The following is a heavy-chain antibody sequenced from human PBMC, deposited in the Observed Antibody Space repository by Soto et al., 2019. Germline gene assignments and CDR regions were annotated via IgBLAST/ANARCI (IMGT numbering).Heavy chain of an antibody. Sequence: GGSLRLSCAASGFTFSDYAMHWVRQAPGKGLEWVAVVSHDGRNTHYADSVKGRFTISRDSSKNTLYLQMNSLRAEDTAVYYCARRSSSWYFDPWGQGTLVTVSS. CDR3: ARRSSSWYFDP. J-gene: IGHJ4*02. V-gene: IGHV3-30*03. CDR1: GFTFSDYA. D-gene: IGHD6-13*01. CDR2: VSHDGRNT.